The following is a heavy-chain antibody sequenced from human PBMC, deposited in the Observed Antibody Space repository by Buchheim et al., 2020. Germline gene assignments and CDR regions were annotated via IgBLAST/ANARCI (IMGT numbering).Heavy chain of an antibody. CDR2: INSDGSDT. Sequence: EVQLVESGGGLVQPGGSLRLSCAASGFPFSNYWMHWVRQAPGKGLVWVSRINSDGSDTNYAGSVKGRFTISRDNAKNTPYLQMNSLRAEDTAMYYCARATVRDNWFDPWGQGTL. J-gene: IGHJ5*02. D-gene: IGHD3-10*01. CDR3: ARATVRDNWFDP. CDR1: GFPFSNYW. V-gene: IGHV3-74*01.